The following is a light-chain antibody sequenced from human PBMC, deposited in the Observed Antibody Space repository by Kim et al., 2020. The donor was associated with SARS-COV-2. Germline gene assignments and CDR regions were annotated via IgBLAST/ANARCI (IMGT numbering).Light chain of an antibody. CDR2: GAS. J-gene: IGKJ2*01. V-gene: IGKV3-20*01. CDR3: QQHDKSPKT. CDR1: QSVSTN. Sequence: SVSPGQRGTLSCRASQSVSTNLAWYQQKRGQAPGLLIYGASSRATGITDRFSGSGSGTDFTLTISRVEPEDFAVYYCQQHDKSPKTFGQGTKLEIK.